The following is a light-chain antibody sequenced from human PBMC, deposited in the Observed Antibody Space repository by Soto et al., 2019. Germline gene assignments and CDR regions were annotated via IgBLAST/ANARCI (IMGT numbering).Light chain of an antibody. Sequence: EIVLTQSPATLALSPGERATLSCRASQSVSSYLAWYQQKPGQAPRLLIYDASNRATGIPARLSGSGSGTDFSLAISSLEPEDFAVYYCQQRSSWPLTFGGGTKVETK. CDR1: QSVSSY. J-gene: IGKJ4*01. CDR2: DAS. V-gene: IGKV3-11*01. CDR3: QQRSSWPLT.